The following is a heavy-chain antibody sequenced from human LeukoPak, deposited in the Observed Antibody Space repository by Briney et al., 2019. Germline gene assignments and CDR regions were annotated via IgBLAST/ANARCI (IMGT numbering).Heavy chain of an antibody. J-gene: IGHJ4*02. D-gene: IGHD3/OR15-3a*01. CDR2: IFYTGST. Sequence: SETLSLTCTVSGGSISGYYWSWVRQPPGKGLEWIGYIFYTGSTNYNPSLKSRVTISVDTSKNQFSLKLTSVTAADTAVYCCASGLYAYYFDYWGQGTLVTVSS. V-gene: IGHV4-59*08. CDR3: ASGLYAYYFDY. CDR1: GGSISGYY.